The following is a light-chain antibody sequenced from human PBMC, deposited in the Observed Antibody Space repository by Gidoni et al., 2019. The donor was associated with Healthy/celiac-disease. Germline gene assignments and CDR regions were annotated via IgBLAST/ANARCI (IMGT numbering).Light chain of an antibody. J-gene: IGLJ2*01. CDR1: SSDVGGYNY. CDR3: SSYTSSSTRLVV. Sequence: QSALTQPASVSGSPGQSITISCTGTSSDVGGYNYVSWYQQHPGKAPKLMIYEVSNRPSGGSNRFSGSKSGNTASLTISGLQAEDEADYYCSSYTSSSTRLVVFGGGTKLTVL. CDR2: EVS. V-gene: IGLV2-14*01.